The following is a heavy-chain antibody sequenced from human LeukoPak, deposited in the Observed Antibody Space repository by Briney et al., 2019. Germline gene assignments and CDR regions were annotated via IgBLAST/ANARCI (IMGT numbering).Heavy chain of an antibody. D-gene: IGHD1-14*01. CDR1: GGSISSYY. CDR3: ARKKGSRTYFDY. J-gene: IGHJ4*02. CDR2: IYYSGST. Sequence: SSETLSLTCTVSGGSISSYYWSWIRQPPGKGLEWIGYIYYSGSTNYNPSLKSRVTISVDTSKNQFSLRLSSVTAADTAVYYCARKKGSRTYFDYWGQGTLVTVSS. V-gene: IGHV4-59*08.